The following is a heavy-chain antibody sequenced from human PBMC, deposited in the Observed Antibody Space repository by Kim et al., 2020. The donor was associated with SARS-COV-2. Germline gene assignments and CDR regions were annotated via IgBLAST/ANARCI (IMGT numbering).Heavy chain of an antibody. D-gene: IGHD5-12*01. Sequence: GRFTTSRDNSKNTLYLQMNSLRAEDTAVYYCAKTLDIVATGWYYYYGMDVWGQGTTVTVSS. V-gene: IGHV3-23*01. J-gene: IGHJ6*02. CDR3: AKTLDIVATGWYYYYGMDV.